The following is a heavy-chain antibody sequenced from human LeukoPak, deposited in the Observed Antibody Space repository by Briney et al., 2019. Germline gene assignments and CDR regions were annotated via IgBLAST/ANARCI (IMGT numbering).Heavy chain of an antibody. Sequence: SVKVSCKASGGTFSSYAISWVRQAPGQGLEWMGGIIPIFGTANYAQKFQGRVTMTRDTSITTVYMELSSLTSEDTAVYYCARGPRGAGAGGESFEIWGQGTIVPVSS. V-gene: IGHV1-69*05. CDR2: IIPIFGTA. D-gene: IGHD6-13*01. CDR3: ARGPRGAGAGGESFEI. J-gene: IGHJ3*02. CDR1: GGTFSSYA.